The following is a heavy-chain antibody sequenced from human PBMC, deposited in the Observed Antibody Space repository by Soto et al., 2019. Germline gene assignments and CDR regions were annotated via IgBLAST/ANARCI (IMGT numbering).Heavy chain of an antibody. CDR1: GFTFSSDA. Sequence: GGSLRLSCAASGFTFSSDAMHWVRRAPGKGLEWVAFIWNDGSNKHYADSVKGRFIISRDNSENTLYLQMNSLRAEDTAVYFCARDPGGSGYAFEMWGQGTMVTVSS. J-gene: IGHJ3*02. CDR3: ARDPGGSGYAFEM. CDR2: IWNDGSNK. V-gene: IGHV3-33*01. D-gene: IGHD6-25*01.